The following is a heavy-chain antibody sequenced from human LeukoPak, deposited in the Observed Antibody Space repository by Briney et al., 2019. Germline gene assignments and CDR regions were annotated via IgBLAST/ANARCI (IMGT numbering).Heavy chain of an antibody. CDR3: ASRPAGSTWYGVFDY. J-gene: IGHJ4*02. V-gene: IGHV4-59*11. CDR1: GGPIDRHY. D-gene: IGHD6-13*01. Sequence: SETLSLTCTVSGGPIDRHYWSWIRQPPGKGLEWIGYVFYPGSTNYNPSLKSRVNMSLDTSRDQFSLRLTSVTAADTAIYYCASRPAGSTWYGVFDYWSQGTLVTVSS. CDR2: VFYPGST.